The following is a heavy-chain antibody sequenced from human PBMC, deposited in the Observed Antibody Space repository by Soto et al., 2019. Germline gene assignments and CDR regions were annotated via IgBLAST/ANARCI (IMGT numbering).Heavy chain of an antibody. J-gene: IGHJ6*02. CDR1: GFTFSSYA. V-gene: IGHV3-30-3*01. D-gene: IGHD1-26*01. CDR3: ARDTGWGSYLDYYYYGMDV. CDR2: ISYDGSNK. Sequence: QVQLVESGGGVVQPGRSLRLSCATSGFTFSSYAMRWVRQAPGKGLEWVAVISYDGSNKYYADSVKGRFTISRDNSKNTLYLQMNSLRAEDTAVYYCARDTGWGSYLDYYYYGMDVWGQGTTVTVSS.